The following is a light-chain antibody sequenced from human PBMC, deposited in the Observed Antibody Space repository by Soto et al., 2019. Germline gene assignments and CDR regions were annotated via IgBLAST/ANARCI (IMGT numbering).Light chain of an antibody. Sequence: QSALTQPASVSGSPGQSITISCTGTTSDVVGYNYVSWYQQHPGKAPNLMIYDVSNRPSGVSNRFSGSKSGNTASLTISGLQAEDEADYYCSSYTSSSTVVFGGGTKVTVL. CDR1: TSDVVGYNY. CDR3: SSYTSSSTVV. J-gene: IGLJ2*01. CDR2: DVS. V-gene: IGLV2-14*01.